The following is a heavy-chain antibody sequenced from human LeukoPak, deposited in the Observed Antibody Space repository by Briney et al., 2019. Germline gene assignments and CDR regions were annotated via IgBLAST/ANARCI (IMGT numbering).Heavy chain of an antibody. J-gene: IGHJ3*02. CDR1: GYTLTELS. Sequence: GASVKVSCKFSGYTLTELSMHWVRQAPGKGLEWRGGFDPEDGETIYAQKFQGRVTMTEDTSTDTAYMELSSLRSEDTAVYYCATGTIFGVVINSDAFDIWGQGTMVTVSS. CDR2: FDPEDGET. V-gene: IGHV1-24*01. D-gene: IGHD3-3*01. CDR3: ATGTIFGVVINSDAFDI.